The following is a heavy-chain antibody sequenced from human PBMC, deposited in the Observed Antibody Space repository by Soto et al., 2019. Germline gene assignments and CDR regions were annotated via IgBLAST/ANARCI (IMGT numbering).Heavy chain of an antibody. D-gene: IGHD6-6*01. J-gene: IGHJ4*02. Sequence: PSETLSLTCTVSGGSISSGGYYWSWIRQHPGKGLEWIRYIYYSGSTYYNPSLKSRVTISVDTSKNQFSLKLSSVTAADTAVYYCARVVKGYYFDYWGQGTLVTVSS. CDR3: ARVVKGYYFDY. CDR1: GGSISSGGYY. CDR2: IYYSGST. V-gene: IGHV4-31*03.